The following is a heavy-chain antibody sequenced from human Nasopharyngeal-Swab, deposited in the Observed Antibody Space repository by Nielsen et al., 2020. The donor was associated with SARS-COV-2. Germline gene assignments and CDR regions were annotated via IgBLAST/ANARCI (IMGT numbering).Heavy chain of an antibody. CDR2: ISYDGSNK. Sequence: GGSLRLSCAASGFTFSSYGMHWVRQAPGKGLEWVAVISYDGSNKYYADSVKGRFTISRDNSKNTLYLQMNSLRAEDTAVYYCAKVGAITIFGVVNYYYYYMDVWGKGTTVTVSS. CDR3: AKVGAITIFGVVNYYYYYMDV. J-gene: IGHJ6*03. CDR1: GFTFSSYG. V-gene: IGHV3-30*18. D-gene: IGHD3-3*01.